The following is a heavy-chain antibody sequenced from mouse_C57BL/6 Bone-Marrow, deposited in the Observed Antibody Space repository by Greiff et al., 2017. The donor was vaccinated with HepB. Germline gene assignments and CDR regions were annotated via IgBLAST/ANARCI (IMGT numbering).Heavy chain of an antibody. CDR3: ASSLYYYGSSYGY. D-gene: IGHD1-1*01. Sequence: VQLQQSGAELVKPGASVKLSCKASGYTFTSYWMHWVKQRPGQGLEWIGMIHPNSGSTNYNEKFKSKATLTVDKSSSTAYMQLSSLTSEDSAVYYCASSLYYYGSSYGYWGQGTTLTVSS. J-gene: IGHJ2*01. CDR1: GYTFTSYW. CDR2: IHPNSGST. V-gene: IGHV1-64*01.